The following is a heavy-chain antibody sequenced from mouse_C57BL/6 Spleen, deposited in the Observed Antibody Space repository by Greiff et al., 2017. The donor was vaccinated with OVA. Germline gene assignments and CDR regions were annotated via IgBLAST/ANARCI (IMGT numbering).Heavy chain of an antibody. J-gene: IGHJ2*01. V-gene: IGHV1-54*01. Sequence: QVQLKQSGAELVRPGTSVKVSCKASGYAFTNYLIEWVKQRPGQGLEWIGVINPGSGGTNYNEKFKGKATLTADKSSSTAYMQLSSLTSEDSAVYFCARGGIPTYYFDYWGQGTTLTVSS. CDR1: GYAFTNYL. CDR3: ARGGIPTYYFDY. CDR2: INPGSGGT.